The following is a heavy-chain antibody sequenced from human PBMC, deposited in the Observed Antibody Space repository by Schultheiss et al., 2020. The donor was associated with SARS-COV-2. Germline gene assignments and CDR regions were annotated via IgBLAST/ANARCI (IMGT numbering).Heavy chain of an antibody. CDR2: INPNSGGT. Sequence: ASVKVSCKASGYTFTGYYMHWVRQAPGQGLEWMGWINPNSGGTNYAQKFQGRVTMTRDTSISTAYMELSRLRSDDTAVYYCARASGSYYENGFDIWGQGTMVTVSS. CDR1: GYTFTGYY. V-gene: IGHV1-2*02. D-gene: IGHD3-10*01. CDR3: ARASGSYYENGFDI. J-gene: IGHJ3*02.